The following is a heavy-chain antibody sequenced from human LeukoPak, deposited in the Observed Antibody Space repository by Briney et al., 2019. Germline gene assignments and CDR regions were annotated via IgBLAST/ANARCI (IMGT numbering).Heavy chain of an antibody. V-gene: IGHV4-30-4*08. CDR3: ARDCSGGSCYIDY. D-gene: IGHD2-15*01. CDR1: GGSISSGDYY. Sequence: SETLSLTCTVSGGSISSGDYYWSWIRQPPGKGLEWIEYIYYSGSTYYNPSLKSRVTISVDTSKNQFSLKLSSVTAADTAVYYCARDCSGGSCYIDYWGQGTLVTVSS. J-gene: IGHJ4*02. CDR2: IYYSGST.